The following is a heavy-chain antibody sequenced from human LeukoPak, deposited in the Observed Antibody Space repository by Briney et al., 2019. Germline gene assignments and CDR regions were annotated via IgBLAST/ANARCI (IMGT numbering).Heavy chain of an antibody. Sequence: SETLSLTCTVSGGSISSYYWSWIRQPAGRGLEWIGHIYSTGTTNYNPSLKSRVTMSVDTSKDQFSLKLTAVTAADTAVYYCARGNYGGNSLYYYYMDVWGKGTTVTISS. CDR1: GGSISSYY. D-gene: IGHD4-23*01. CDR2: IYSTGTT. CDR3: ARGNYGGNSLYYYYMDV. V-gene: IGHV4-4*07. J-gene: IGHJ6*03.